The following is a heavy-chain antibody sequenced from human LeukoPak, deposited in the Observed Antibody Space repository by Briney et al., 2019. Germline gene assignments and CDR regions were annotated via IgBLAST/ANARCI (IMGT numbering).Heavy chain of an antibody. Sequence: PSQTLSLTCTVSGGSRSSGGYYWSWIRQPPGTGLGWIGYIYHSGSTYYNPSLKSRVTISVDRSKNQFSLKLSSVTAADTAVYYCARSDAAARDYYYYMDVWGKGTTVTVSS. CDR2: IYHSGST. J-gene: IGHJ6*03. CDR3: ARSDAAARDYYYYMDV. CDR1: GGSRSSGGYY. D-gene: IGHD2-2*01. V-gene: IGHV4-30-2*01.